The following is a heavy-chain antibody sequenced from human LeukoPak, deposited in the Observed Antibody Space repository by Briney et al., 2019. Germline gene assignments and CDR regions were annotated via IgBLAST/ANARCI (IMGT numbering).Heavy chain of an antibody. CDR3: ARADCSGSTCYLRRSWFDP. V-gene: IGHV3-21*01. D-gene: IGHD2-2*01. J-gene: IGHJ5*02. CDR1: GFTLSTFD. CDR2: ISTSSRYI. Sequence: GGSLRLSCAASGFTLSTFDMNWVRQAPGEGLEWVSSISTSSRYIYYRDSVKGRFTISRDDAKNSLYLQMNSLRVEDTAVYYCARADCSGSTCYLRRSWFDPWGQGTLVTVSS.